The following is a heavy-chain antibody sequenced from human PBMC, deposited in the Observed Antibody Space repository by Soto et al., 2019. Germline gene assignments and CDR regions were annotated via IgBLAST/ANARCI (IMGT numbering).Heavy chain of an antibody. CDR1: GFTFNNYA. CDR2: ISGGGDTT. D-gene: IGHD3-10*01. J-gene: IGHJ4*02. V-gene: IGHV3-23*01. Sequence: EVQLLESGGGLVQRGGSLRHCCAASGFTFNNYAMTWVRQAPGKGLEWVSAISGGGDTTSYADSVKGRFTVSRDGSKNTLYLQMSSLRAEDTALYYCAKGRGGSGSLTPRVDFCGQGTLVTVSS. CDR3: AKGRGGSGSLTPRVDF.